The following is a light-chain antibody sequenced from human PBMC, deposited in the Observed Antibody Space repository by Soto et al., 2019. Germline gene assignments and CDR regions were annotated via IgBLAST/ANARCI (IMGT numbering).Light chain of an antibody. Sequence: EVVLTQSPGTLSLSPGERATLSCRASQSVSATFVAWYQQKPGQAPRLIIYDASSRATGIPDRFSGSGSGTELTITIGRLEPEDGGVYYGQQYGSSPRSFGQGTKVDIK. CDR1: QSVSATF. CDR3: QQYGSSPRS. V-gene: IGKV3-20*01. CDR2: DAS. J-gene: IGKJ1*01.